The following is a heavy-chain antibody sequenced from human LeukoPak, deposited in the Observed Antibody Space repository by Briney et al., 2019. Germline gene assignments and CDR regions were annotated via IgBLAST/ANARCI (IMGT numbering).Heavy chain of an antibody. Sequence: SETLSLTCTVSGGSISSGDYYWSWIRQPPGKGLEWIGRIYTSGSTNYNPSLKSRVTMSVDTSKNQFSLKLSSVTAADTAVYYCARETCYYDSSGYANAFDIWGQGTMVTVSS. V-gene: IGHV4-61*02. J-gene: IGHJ3*02. CDR2: IYTSGST. D-gene: IGHD3-22*01. CDR1: GGSISSGDYY. CDR3: ARETCYYDSSGYANAFDI.